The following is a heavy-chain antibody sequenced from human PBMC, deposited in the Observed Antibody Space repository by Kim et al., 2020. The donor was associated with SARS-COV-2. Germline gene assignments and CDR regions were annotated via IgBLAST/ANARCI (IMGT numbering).Heavy chain of an antibody. V-gene: IGHV1-69*01. J-gene: IGHJ4*02. D-gene: IGHD1-26*01. CDR3: ARDGVSGSYSY. Sequence: ANYAQKFQGRVTITADESTSTAYMELSSLRSEDTAVYYCARDGVSGSYSYWGQGTLVTVSS. CDR2: A.